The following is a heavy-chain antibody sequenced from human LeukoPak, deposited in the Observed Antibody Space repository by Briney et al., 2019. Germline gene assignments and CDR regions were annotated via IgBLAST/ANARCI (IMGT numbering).Heavy chain of an antibody. J-gene: IGHJ6*02. CDR3: ARDRIAAAVGYGMDV. V-gene: IGHV3-23*01. D-gene: IGHD6-13*01. CDR1: GFTFNNYA. Sequence: GGSLRLSCAASGFTFNNYAMSWVRQAPGKGLEWVSTISGSGGSTYYADSVKGRFTISRDNSENTLYLQMNSLRVEDTAVYYCARDRIAAAVGYGMDVWGQGTTVTVSS. CDR2: ISGSGGST.